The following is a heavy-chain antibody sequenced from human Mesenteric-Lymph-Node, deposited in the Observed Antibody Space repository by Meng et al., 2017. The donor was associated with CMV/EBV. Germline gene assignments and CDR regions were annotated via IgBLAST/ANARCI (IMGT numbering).Heavy chain of an antibody. D-gene: IGHD6-13*01. Sequence: LSLTCAASGFIFSGSAMHWVRQASGKGLEWVGRIRSKANSYATAYAASVKGRFTISRDDSKNTAYLQMNSLKTEDTAVYYCTRTSSSRQPHYYYGMDVWGQGTTVTVSS. CDR1: GFIFSGSA. V-gene: IGHV3-73*01. CDR3: TRTSSSRQPHYYYGMDV. CDR2: IRSKANSYAT. J-gene: IGHJ6*02.